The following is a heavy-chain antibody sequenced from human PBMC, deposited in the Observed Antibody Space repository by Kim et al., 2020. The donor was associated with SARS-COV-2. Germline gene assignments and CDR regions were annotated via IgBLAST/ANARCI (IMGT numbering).Heavy chain of an antibody. Sequence: KGRFTISRDDSKNTAYLQMNSLKTEDTAVYYCTSHNYHCSSTSCYDTGNYWGQGTLVTVSS. CDR3: TSHNYHCSSTSCYDTGNY. J-gene: IGHJ4*02. V-gene: IGHV3-73*01. D-gene: IGHD2-2*01.